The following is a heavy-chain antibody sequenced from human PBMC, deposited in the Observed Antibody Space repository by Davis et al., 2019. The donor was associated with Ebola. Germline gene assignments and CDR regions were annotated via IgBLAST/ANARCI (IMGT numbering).Heavy chain of an antibody. J-gene: IGHJ4*02. V-gene: IGHV3-48*02. CDR1: GFTFSPYS. CDR3: ARSVAGFFDH. Sequence: GESLKISCAASGFTFSPYSMNWVRQAPGKGLEWISYITGGSTTIQYADSVKGRFTISRDNAKNSVYLQMSSLRDEDTAVYYCARSVAGFFDHWGQGILVTVSS. D-gene: IGHD6-19*01. CDR2: ITGGSTTI.